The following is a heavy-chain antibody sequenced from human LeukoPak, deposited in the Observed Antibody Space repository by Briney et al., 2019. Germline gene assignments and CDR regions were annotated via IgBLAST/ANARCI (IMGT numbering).Heavy chain of an antibody. CDR1: GGSISSYY. J-gene: IGHJ4*02. V-gene: IGHV4-59*08. CDR2: IYYSGST. CDR3: ARLGIGVVPSAMLGDYYFDY. Sequence: SETLSLTCTVSGGSISSYYWSWVRQPPGKGLEWIGYIYYSGSTNYNPSLKSRVTISVDTSKNQFSLKLTSVTAADTAVYYCARLGIGVVPSAMLGDYYFDYWGQGTLVTVSS. D-gene: IGHD2-2*01.